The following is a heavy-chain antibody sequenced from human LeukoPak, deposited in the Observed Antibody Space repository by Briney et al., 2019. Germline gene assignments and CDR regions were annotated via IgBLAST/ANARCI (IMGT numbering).Heavy chain of an antibody. V-gene: IGHV4-59*01. CDR2: IYYSRST. D-gene: IGHD3-3*01. Sequence: NTSETLSLTCTVSGGSISSYYWSWIRQPPGEGLEWIGYIYYSRSTNYNPSLKRRVTISVDTSKNQFSLKLSSVAAADTAVYYCARVKALRFLEWPYGMDVWGQGTTVTVSS. J-gene: IGHJ6*02. CDR3: ARVKALRFLEWPYGMDV. CDR1: GGSISSYY.